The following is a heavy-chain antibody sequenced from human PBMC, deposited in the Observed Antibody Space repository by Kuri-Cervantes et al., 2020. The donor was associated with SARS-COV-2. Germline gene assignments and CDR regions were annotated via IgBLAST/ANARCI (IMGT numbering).Heavy chain of an antibody. CDR3: ARGTGWLVVTATVTPMDFDY. V-gene: IGHV3-53*05. CDR2: IYSGGST. Sequence: GGSLKISCAASGFTVSSNYMSWVRQAPGKGLEWVSVIYSGGSTYYADSVKGRFTISRDNSKNTLYLQMNSLRTEDTAVYYCARGTGWLVVTATVTPMDFDYWGQGTLVTVSS. D-gene: IGHD2-21*02. J-gene: IGHJ4*02. CDR1: GFTVSSNY.